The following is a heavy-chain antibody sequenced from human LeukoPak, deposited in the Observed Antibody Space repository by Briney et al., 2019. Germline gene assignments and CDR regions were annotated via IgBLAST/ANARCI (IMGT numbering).Heavy chain of an antibody. CDR3: ARVSSGYYYHY. Sequence: ASVTVSCKASGYTFTSYAMHWVRQAPGQRLEWMGWINAGNGNTKYSQKFQGRVTITRDTSASTAYMELSSLRSEDTAVYYCARVSSGYYYHYWGQGTLVTVSS. V-gene: IGHV1-3*01. CDR2: INAGNGNT. J-gene: IGHJ4*02. D-gene: IGHD3-22*01. CDR1: GYTFTSYA.